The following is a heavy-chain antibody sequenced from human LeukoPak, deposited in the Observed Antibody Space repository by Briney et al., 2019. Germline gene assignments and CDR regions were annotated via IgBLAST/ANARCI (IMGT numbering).Heavy chain of an antibody. J-gene: IGHJ4*02. CDR3: ARDSPYYFDSSGDNVSDY. CDR1: GFTFRTFT. D-gene: IGHD3-22*01. Sequence: GGSLRLSCAASGFTFRTFTMHWVRQAPGKGLEWVSSINSASNFIYYADSVKGRLTISRDNAKNSLYLQMSSLKVEDTAVYYCARDSPYYFDSSGDNVSDYWGQGALVTVSS. V-gene: IGHV3-21*01. CDR2: INSASNFI.